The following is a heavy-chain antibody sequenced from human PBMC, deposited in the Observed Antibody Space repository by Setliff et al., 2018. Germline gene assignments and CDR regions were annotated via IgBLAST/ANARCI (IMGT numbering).Heavy chain of an antibody. Sequence: SETLSLTCTVSGGSISTNSYYWGWIRQPPGKGMEWIGSMYFSGSTYYNPSLKSRVTMSIDKSKNEFSLKMSSVTAADTAVYYCSRAPRYFDSTGSYFDGWGQGTLVTVSS. CDR1: GGSISTNSYY. CDR2: MYFSGST. CDR3: SRAPRYFDSTGSYFDG. J-gene: IGHJ4*02. D-gene: IGHD3-22*01. V-gene: IGHV4-39*07.